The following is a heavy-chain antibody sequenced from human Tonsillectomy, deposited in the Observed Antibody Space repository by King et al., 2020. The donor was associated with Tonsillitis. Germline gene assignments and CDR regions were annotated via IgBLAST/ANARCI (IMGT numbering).Heavy chain of an antibody. D-gene: IGHD5-18*01. V-gene: IGHV3-23*04. CDR2: ISGSGGST. J-gene: IGHJ4*02. CDR1: GLTFSSYG. Sequence: QLVQSGGGLIQPGGSLRLSCAASGLTFSSYGMSWVRQAPGKGLEWVSAISGSGGSTYYADSVTGRYPISRDNSKNTLYLQMNSLRAEDTAVYYCVKDRLGDTTMIIWGQGTLVTVSS. CDR3: VKDRLGDTTMII.